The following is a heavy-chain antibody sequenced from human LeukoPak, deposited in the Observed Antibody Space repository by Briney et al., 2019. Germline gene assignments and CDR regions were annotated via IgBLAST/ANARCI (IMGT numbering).Heavy chain of an antibody. CDR3: ARDMSLVGFDY. CDR1: GFTFSSYS. D-gene: IGHD1-26*01. V-gene: IGHV3-21*01. CDR2: ISSSSSYI. J-gene: IGHJ4*02. Sequence: PGEPLRLSCAASGFTFSSYSMNWVRQAPGKGLEWVSSISSSSSYIYYADSVKGRFTISRDNAKNSLYLQMNSLRAEDTAVYYCARDMSLVGFDYWGQGTLVTVSS.